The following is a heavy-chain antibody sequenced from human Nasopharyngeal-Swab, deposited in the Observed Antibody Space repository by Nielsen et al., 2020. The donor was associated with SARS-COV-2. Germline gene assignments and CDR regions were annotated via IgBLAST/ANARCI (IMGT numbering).Heavy chain of an antibody. D-gene: IGHD2-15*01. CDR2: ISGGSRAI. CDR3: ARDSRVAYSMDV. Sequence: WIRQHPGKGLEWVSYISGGSRAIYYAHSVKGRFTISRDNGKNSLYLQMSSLRDEDTAVYYCARDSRVAYSMDVWGQGTTVTVSS. J-gene: IGHJ6*02. V-gene: IGHV3-48*02.